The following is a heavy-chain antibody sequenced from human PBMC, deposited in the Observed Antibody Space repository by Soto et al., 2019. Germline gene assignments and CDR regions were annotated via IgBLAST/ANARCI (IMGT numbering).Heavy chain of an antibody. Sequence: SETLSLTCTVSGGSISSYYWSWIRQPAGKGLEWIGRIYTSVSTNYNPSLKSRVTMSVDTSKNQFSLKLSSVTAADTAVYYCARGIADYYYYYYSMDVWGQGTKVTVSS. CDR3: ARGIADYYYYYYSMDV. V-gene: IGHV4-4*07. CDR2: IYTSVST. CDR1: GGSISSYY. J-gene: IGHJ6*02. D-gene: IGHD6-13*01.